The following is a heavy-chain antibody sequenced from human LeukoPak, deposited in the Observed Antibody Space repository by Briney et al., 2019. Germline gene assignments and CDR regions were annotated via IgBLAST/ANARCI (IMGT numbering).Heavy chain of an antibody. V-gene: IGHV3-7*01. D-gene: IGHD6-19*01. J-gene: IGHJ4*02. CDR3: ARGRSGWHFDY. CDR1: GFTFSNYW. CDR2: IKQDGSET. Sequence: GGSLRLSCAASGFTFSNYWMTWVRQAPGKGLEWVANIKQDGSETYYVDSVKGRFTTSRDNAKNSLYLQMNSLRAEDTAVYYCARGRSGWHFDYWGQGTLVTVAS.